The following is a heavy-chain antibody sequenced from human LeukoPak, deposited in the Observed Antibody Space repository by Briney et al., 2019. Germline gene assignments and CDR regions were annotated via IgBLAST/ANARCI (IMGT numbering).Heavy chain of an antibody. CDR1: GYTFTSYG. CDR3: ARAGYSYGPLGILNY. J-gene: IGHJ4*02. CDR2: ISAYNGNT. V-gene: IGHV1-18*01. D-gene: IGHD5-18*01. Sequence: ASVKVSCKASGYTFTSYGISWVRQAPGQGLEWMGWISAYNGNTNYAQKLQGRVTMSTDTSTSTAHMELRSLRSDDTAVYYCARAGYSYGPLGILNYWGQGTLVTVSS.